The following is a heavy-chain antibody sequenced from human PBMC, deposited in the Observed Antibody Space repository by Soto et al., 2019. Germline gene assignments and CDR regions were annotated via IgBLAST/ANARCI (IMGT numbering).Heavy chain of an antibody. V-gene: IGHV3-21*01. Sequence: EVQLVESGGGLVQPGGSLRLSCTGSGFPFSAYNINWVRQAPGKGLEWVSSITVGSSHIYQRNAMKGRFTISRDDAKNSVYLQIDTLRVEDTALYYCARSPEVGVRGAYWGQGTLVTVSS. CDR3: ARSPEVGVRGAY. J-gene: IGHJ4*02. CDR2: ITVGSSHI. D-gene: IGHD3-16*01. CDR1: GFPFSAYN.